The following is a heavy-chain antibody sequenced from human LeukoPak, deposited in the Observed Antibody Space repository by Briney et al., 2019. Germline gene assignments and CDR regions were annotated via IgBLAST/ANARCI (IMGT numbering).Heavy chain of an antibody. CDR2: ISAYNGNT. V-gene: IGHV1-18*01. D-gene: IGHD2-15*01. J-gene: IGHJ3*02. Sequence: ASVKVSCKASGYTFTSYGISWVRQAPGQGLEWMGWISAYNGNTNYAQKLQGRVTMTTDTSTSTAYMELRSLRSDDTAVYYCVRDTVVVVAASDAFDIWGQGTMVTVSS. CDR3: VRDTVVVVAASDAFDI. CDR1: GYTFTSYG.